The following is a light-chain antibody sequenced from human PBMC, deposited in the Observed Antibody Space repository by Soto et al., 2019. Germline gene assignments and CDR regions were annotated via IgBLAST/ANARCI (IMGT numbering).Light chain of an antibody. V-gene: IGKV3-20*01. CDR1: QSVSSNY. CDR2: GAS. Sequence: TVLRRSAGTLCLCRGDRATLSCRASQSVSSNYLAWYQQKLGQPPRLLIYGASSRAIGIPARFSGCGPGTDYTLALRTLEPYEFAVPNCQPYGTSPRRFGQGTKV. CDR3: QPYGTSPRR. J-gene: IGKJ1*01.